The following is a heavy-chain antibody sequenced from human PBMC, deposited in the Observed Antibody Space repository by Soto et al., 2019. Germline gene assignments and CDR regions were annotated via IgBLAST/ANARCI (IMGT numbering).Heavy chain of an antibody. CDR3: ARASYSSGWIFDY. CDR2: INPNSGGT. V-gene: IGHV1-2*04. D-gene: IGHD6-19*01. J-gene: IGHJ4*02. CDR1: GYTFTGYY. Sequence: GASVKVSCKASGYTFTGYYMHWVRQAPGQGLEWMGWINPNSGGTNYAQKFQGWVTMTRDTSISTAYMELSRLRSDDTAVYYCARASYSSGWIFDYWGQGTLVTVSS.